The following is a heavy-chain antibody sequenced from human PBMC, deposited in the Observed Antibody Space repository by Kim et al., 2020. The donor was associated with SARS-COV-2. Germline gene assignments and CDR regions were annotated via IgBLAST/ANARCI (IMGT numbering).Heavy chain of an antibody. Sequence: ASVKVSCKASGYTFTSYDINWVRQATGQGLEWMGWMNPNSGNTGYAQKFQGRVTMTRNTSISTAYMELSSLRSEDTAVYYCARGHRRMIVAVITPYYYYGRDVGGQGTTVTLSS. CDR3: ARGHRRMIVAVITPYYYYGRDV. J-gene: IGHJ6*02. V-gene: IGHV1-8*01. D-gene: IGHD3-22*01. CDR1: GYTFTSYD. CDR2: MNPNSGNT.